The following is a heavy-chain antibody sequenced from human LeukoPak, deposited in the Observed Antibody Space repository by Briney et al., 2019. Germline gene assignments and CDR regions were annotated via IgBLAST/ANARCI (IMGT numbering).Heavy chain of an antibody. CDR2: INHSGST. J-gene: IGHJ5*02. V-gene: IGHV4-34*01. Sequence: TPSETLSLTCAVYGGSFSGYYWSWIRQPPGKGLEWIGEINHSGSTNYNPSLKSRVTISVDTSKNQFSLKLSSVTAADTAVYYCARTSSGWFPLFDPWGQGTLVTVSS. CDR1: GGSFSGYY. D-gene: IGHD6-19*01. CDR3: ARTSSGWFPLFDP.